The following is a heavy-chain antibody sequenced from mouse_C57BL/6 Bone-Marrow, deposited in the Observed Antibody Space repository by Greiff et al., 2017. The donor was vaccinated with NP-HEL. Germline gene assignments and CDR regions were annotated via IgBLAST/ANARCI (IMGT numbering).Heavy chain of an antibody. CDR1: GYTFTSYG. D-gene: IGHD1-1*01. CDR3: ARPGDYYGSSYYFDY. V-gene: IGHV1-81*01. Sequence: VQLQQSGAELARPGASVKLSCKASGYTFTSYGLSWVKQRTGQGLEWIGEIYPRSGNTYYNEKFKGKATLAADKSSSTAYMELRSLTSEDAAVYFCARPGDYYGSSYYFDYWGQGTTLTVSS. J-gene: IGHJ2*01. CDR2: IYPRSGNT.